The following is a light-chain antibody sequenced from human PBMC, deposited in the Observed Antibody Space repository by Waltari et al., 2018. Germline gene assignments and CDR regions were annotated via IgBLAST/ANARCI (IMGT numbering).Light chain of an antibody. CDR3: SSYTFSSTLV. CDR1: SSDVGAYNY. Sequence: QSALTQPASVSESPGQSITISCTGTSSDVGAYNYVSWYQQHPGKAPKLIIDDVTNRPSGFSNRSSGSKAGNTASLTISGLQAEDEADYYCSSYTFSSTLVFGGGTKLTVL. V-gene: IGLV2-14*03. CDR2: DVT. J-gene: IGLJ2*01.